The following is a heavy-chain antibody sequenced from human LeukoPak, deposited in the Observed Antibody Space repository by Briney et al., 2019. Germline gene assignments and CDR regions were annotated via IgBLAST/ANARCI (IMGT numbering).Heavy chain of an antibody. D-gene: IGHD2-21*02. V-gene: IGHV3-21*01. CDR2: ISSSSSYI. J-gene: IGHJ4*02. Sequence: GGSLRLSCAASGFTFSSYSMNWVRQAPGKGLEWVSSISSSSSYIYYADSVKGRFTISRDNAKNSLYLQMNSLRAEDTAVYYCARAGPRCCGDCYSYYFDYWGQGTLVTVSS. CDR3: ARAGPRCCGDCYSYYFDY. CDR1: GFTFSSYS.